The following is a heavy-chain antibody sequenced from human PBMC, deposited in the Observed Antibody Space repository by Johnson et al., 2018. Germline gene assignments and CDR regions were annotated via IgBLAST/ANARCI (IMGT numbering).Heavy chain of an antibody. V-gene: IGHV1-69*12. CDR1: GGTFSSYG. J-gene: IGHJ1*01. Sequence: QVQLVQSGAEVKQPGSSVKVSCKASGGTFSSYGISWVRPAPGQGLEWMGGFIPLFGAANYGQKFKGRVTITADESTNTAYLELRSLRSEDTAVYYRATPISAGAEYFQHWGQGTLVTVSS. D-gene: IGHD3-3*01. CDR3: ATPISAGAEYFQH. CDR2: FIPLFGAA.